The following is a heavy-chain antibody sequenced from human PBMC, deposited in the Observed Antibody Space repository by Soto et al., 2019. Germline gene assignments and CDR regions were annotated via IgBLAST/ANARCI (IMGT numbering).Heavy chain of an antibody. CDR3: ATGFLGLCTGGNCPLDY. Sequence: GGSLRLSCAASGFTFSRQAMHWVRQAPGRGLEWVAVIWYHGIDKYYADSVKGRFTISRDNSKNTVYLQMNSLRGEDTAVYYCATGFLGLCTGGNCPLDYWGQGTLVTVSS. J-gene: IGHJ4*02. CDR1: GFTFSRQA. D-gene: IGHD2-15*01. V-gene: IGHV3-33*01. CDR2: IWYHGIDK.